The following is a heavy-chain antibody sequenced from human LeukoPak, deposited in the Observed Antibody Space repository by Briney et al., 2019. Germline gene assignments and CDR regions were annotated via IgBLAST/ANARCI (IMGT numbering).Heavy chain of an antibody. Sequence: SETLSLTCTVSGGSISSSSYYWGWIRQPPGKGLEWIGSIYYSGSTYYNPSLKSRVTISVDTSKNQFSLKLSSVNAADTAVYYCPLVGATPRDYWGQGTLVTVSS. CDR3: PLVGATPRDY. CDR1: GGSISSSSYY. V-gene: IGHV4-39*01. D-gene: IGHD1-26*01. CDR2: IYYSGST. J-gene: IGHJ4*02.